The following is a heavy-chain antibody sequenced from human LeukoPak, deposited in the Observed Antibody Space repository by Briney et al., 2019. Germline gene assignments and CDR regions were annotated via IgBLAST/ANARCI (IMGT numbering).Heavy chain of an antibody. CDR3: AKNSDSSGYPNWLDP. Sequence: PGGSLRLSCAASGFTFSSYAMSWVRQAPGKGLEWVSAISGSGGSTYYADSVKGRFTISRDNSKNTLYLQMNSLRAEDTAVYYCAKNSDSSGYPNWLDPWGQGTLVTVSS. D-gene: IGHD3-22*01. V-gene: IGHV3-23*01. CDR1: GFTFSSYA. J-gene: IGHJ5*02. CDR2: ISGSGGST.